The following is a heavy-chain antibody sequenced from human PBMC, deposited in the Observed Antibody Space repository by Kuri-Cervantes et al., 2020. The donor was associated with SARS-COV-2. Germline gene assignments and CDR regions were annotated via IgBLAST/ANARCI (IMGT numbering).Heavy chain of an antibody. D-gene: IGHD6-13*01. Sequence: ASVKVSCKASGGTFTSYGISWVRQAPGQGLEWMGWISAYNGNTNYAQKLQGRVTMTTDTSTSTAYMELRSLRSDDTAVYYCARDSEGSSWPNYYFDYWGQGTLVTVSS. CDR3: ARDSEGSSWPNYYFDY. J-gene: IGHJ4*02. CDR2: ISAYNGNT. CDR1: GGTFTSYG. V-gene: IGHV1-18*01.